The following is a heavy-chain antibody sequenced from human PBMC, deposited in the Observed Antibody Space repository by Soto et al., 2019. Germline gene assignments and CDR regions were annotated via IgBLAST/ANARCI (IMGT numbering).Heavy chain of an antibody. J-gene: IGHJ4*02. CDR3: AKDSGYDILTHDY. V-gene: IGHV3-23*01. CDR2: ISGSGGST. CDR1: GFSFSSYA. Sequence: GGPRRLSCAAAGFSFSSYAMNWVRKDPGEGLEWVSAISGSGGSTYYADSVKGRFTISRDNSKNTLYLQMNSLRAEDTAVYYCAKDSGYDILTHDYWGQGTLVTVSS. D-gene: IGHD3-9*01.